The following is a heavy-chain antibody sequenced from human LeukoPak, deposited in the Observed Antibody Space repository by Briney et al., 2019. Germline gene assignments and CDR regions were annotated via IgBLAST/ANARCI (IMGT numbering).Heavy chain of an antibody. Sequence: GGSLRLSCAASGFTFSSYGMHWVRQAPGRGLERVAVISYDGSNKYDADSVKGRFTISRDNSKNTLYLQMNSLRAEDTAVYYCALLTHSGNYPDELEVDYWGQGTLVTVSS. CDR3: ALLTHSGNYPDELEVDY. CDR1: GFTFSSYG. J-gene: IGHJ4*02. D-gene: IGHD1-26*01. V-gene: IGHV3-30*03. CDR2: ISYDGSNK.